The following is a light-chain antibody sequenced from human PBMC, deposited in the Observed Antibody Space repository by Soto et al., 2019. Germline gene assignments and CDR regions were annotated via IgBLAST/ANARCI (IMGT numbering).Light chain of an antibody. Sequence: EIVMTQSPATLSVSPGERATLSCRASQSISGNLAWYQQKPGQAPRLLIYGASTRATGIPARFSGSGSGTEFTLTISGLQSEDFAVYYCQQFHNWPLTFGGGTKVEIK. J-gene: IGKJ4*01. V-gene: IGKV3-15*01. CDR2: GAS. CDR1: QSISGN. CDR3: QQFHNWPLT.